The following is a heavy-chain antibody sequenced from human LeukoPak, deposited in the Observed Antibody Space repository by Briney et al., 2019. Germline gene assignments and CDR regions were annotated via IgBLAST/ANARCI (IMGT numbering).Heavy chain of an antibody. CDR2: ISSSSSYI. CDR1: GFTFSSYS. V-gene: IGHV3-21*01. J-gene: IGHJ6*03. D-gene: IGHD6-13*01. Sequence: GGSLRLSCAASGFTFSSYSMNWVRQAPGKGLEWVSSISSSSSYIYYADSVKGRFTISRDNAKNSLYLQMNSLRAEDTAVYYCAREGIAAAGHYYYYYYMDVWGKGTTVTVSS. CDR3: AREGIAAAGHYYYYYYMDV.